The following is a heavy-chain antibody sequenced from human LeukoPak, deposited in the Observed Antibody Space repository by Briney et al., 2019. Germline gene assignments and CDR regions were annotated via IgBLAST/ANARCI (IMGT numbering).Heavy chain of an antibody. CDR1: GGSISSYY. J-gene: IGHJ6*02. Sequence: SETLSLTCTVSGGSISSYYWSWIRQPPGKGLEWIGYIYYSGSTNYNPSLKSRVTISVDTSKNQFSLKLSSVTAADTAVYYWAREGPYPQTWGLYGKDGWGQGTTVTVSS. D-gene: IGHD7-27*01. CDR2: IYYSGST. V-gene: IGHV4-59*01. CDR3: AREGPYPQTWGLYGKDG.